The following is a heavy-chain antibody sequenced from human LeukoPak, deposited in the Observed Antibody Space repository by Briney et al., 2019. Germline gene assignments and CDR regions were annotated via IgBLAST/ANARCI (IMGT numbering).Heavy chain of an antibody. Sequence: ASVKVSCKASGYTFTIYGISWVRQAPGQGLEWMGWISAYNGNTNFAQKLQGRVTLTTDTSTSTAYMELRSLRSDDTAVYYCARGFIAPAGPLSAVDYWGQGTLVTVSS. CDR3: ARGFIAPAGPLSAVDY. J-gene: IGHJ4*02. V-gene: IGHV1-18*04. CDR1: GYTFTIYG. CDR2: ISAYNGNT. D-gene: IGHD6-13*01.